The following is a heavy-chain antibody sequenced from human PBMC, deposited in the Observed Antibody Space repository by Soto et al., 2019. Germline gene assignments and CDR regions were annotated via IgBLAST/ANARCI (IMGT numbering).Heavy chain of an antibody. CDR2: IYYSGST. J-gene: IGHJ6*03. CDR3: ARHRMGFGELLSYYYYMDV. V-gene: IGHV4-39*01. Sequence: SETLSLTCTVSGGSISSSSYYWGWIRQPPGKGLEWIGSIYYSGSTYYNPSLKSRVTISVDTSKNQFSLKLSSVTAADTAVYYCARHRMGFGELLSYYYYMDVWGKGTTVTVSS. D-gene: IGHD3-10*01. CDR1: GGSISSSSYY.